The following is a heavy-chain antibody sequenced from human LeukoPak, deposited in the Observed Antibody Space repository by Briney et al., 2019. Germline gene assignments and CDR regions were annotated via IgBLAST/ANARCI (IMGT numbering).Heavy chain of an antibody. CDR3: ARSPPFDY. CDR2: ISYDGSNK. V-gene: IGHV3-30*04. Sequence: QPGRSLRLSCAASGFTFSSYAMHWVRQAPGKGLEWVAVISYDGSNKYYADSVKGRFTISRDNSKNTLYLQMNSLRAEDTAVYYCARSPPFDYWGQGTLVTVSS. CDR1: GFTFSSYA. J-gene: IGHJ4*02.